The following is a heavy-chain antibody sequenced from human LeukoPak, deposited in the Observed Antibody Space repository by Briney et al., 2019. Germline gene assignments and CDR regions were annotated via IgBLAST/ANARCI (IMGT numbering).Heavy chain of an antibody. CDR3: ARERCRSSSSRPCWFDP. CDR2: INPNSGGT. V-gene: IGHV1-2*02. Sequence: ASVKVSCKASGYTFTSYDINWVRQATGQGLEWMGWINPNSGGTNYAQKFQGRVTMTRDTSISTAYMELSRLRSDDTAVYYCARERCRSSSSRPCWFDPWGQGTLVTVSS. D-gene: IGHD6-6*01. CDR1: GYTFTSYD. J-gene: IGHJ5*02.